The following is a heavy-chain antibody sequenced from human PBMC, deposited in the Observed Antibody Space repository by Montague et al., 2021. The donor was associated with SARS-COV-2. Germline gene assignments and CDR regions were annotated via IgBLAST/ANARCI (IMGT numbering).Heavy chain of an antibody. CDR3: ARGAPSGGGSCFSGWFDP. CDR1: GFSLTPTTMR. CDR2: TAWSDGT. J-gene: IGHJ5*02. V-gene: IGHV2-70*01. Sequence: PALVKPTQTLTLTCTFSGFSLTPTTMRVRWPRPSPGTALEWLPPTAWSDGTYYNTPLKTRLTISEDPSKNPVALTMTNVDPVDPATYFCARGAPSGGGSCFSGWFDPGGQGTLVIVSS. D-gene: IGHD2-21*02.